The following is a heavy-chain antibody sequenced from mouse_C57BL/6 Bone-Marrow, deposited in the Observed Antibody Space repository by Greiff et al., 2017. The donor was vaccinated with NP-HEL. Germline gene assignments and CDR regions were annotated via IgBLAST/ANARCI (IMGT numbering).Heavy chain of an antibody. D-gene: IGHD1-1*01. CDR3: ARGGVVSAMDY. Sequence: EVQGVESGGGLVKPGGSLKLSCAASGFTFSSYAMSWVRQTPEKRLEWVATISDGGSYTYYPDNVKGRFTISRDNAKNNLYLQMSHLKSEDTAMYYCARGGVVSAMDYWGQGTSVTVSS. V-gene: IGHV5-4*01. J-gene: IGHJ4*01. CDR2: ISDGGSYT. CDR1: GFTFSSYA.